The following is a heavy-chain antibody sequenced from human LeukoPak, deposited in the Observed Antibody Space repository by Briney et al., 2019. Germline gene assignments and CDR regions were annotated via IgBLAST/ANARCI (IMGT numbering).Heavy chain of an antibody. J-gene: IGHJ4*02. CDR1: GYTFTAYY. CDR3: ASEAFCAGGSCYLQRVAS. CDR2: IDTNTGGT. D-gene: IGHD2-15*01. V-gene: IGHV1-2*02. Sequence: ASVKVSCKASGYTFTAYYMRWVRQAPGQGLEWMGWIDTNTGGTKYAQKFQGRVTITRDTSIGTAFMELSSLISDDTAVYYCASEAFCAGGSCYLQRVASWGPGTLVTVSS.